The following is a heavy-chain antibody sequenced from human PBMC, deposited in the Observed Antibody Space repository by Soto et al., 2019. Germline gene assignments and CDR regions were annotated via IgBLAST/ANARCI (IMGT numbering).Heavy chain of an antibody. J-gene: IGHJ5*02. V-gene: IGHV1-2*02. Sequence: ASVKISCKASGFSFTGYYIHWLRQAPGQGLEWMGWINAHSGGTEYAQKFQGRVTLTRDTSISTAYMTLSSLRSDDTAIYYCAKDLTRQLAYWLDPWGQGTQVTVSS. CDR1: GFSFTGYY. CDR3: AKDLTRQLAYWLDP. CDR2: INAHSGGT. D-gene: IGHD6-6*01.